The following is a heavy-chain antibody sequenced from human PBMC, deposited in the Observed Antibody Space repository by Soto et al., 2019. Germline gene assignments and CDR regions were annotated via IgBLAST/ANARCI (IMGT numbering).Heavy chain of an antibody. CDR3: ARCSLVVVPAPGFDP. V-gene: IGHV1-58*01. D-gene: IGHD2-2*01. CDR1: GFTFSSSA. Sequence: SVKVSCKASGFTFSSSAVQWVRQARGQRLEWIGKIVVGSGNTNYAQKFQERVTITRDMSTSTAYMELSSVSAADTALYYCARCSLVVVPAPGFDPWGRGTLVTVSS. CDR2: IVVGSGNT. J-gene: IGHJ5*02.